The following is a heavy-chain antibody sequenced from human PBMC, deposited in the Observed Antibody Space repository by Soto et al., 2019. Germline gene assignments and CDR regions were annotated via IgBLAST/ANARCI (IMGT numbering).Heavy chain of an antibody. V-gene: IGHV3-53*02. CDR1: GFSVRTNY. Sequence: EVQLVETGGGLIQPGGSRRIYCVASGFSVRTNYMNWVCQAPGKGLEWDSVIYTAGHTNYANSVKGRFTVSRATSQNTVYLHMNSLRPDVSAFYYCAIFREPGRSTVFGVVVPGRYAMDVWGQGTTVTVS. CDR2: IYTAGHT. CDR3: AIFREPGRSTVFGVVVPGRYAMDV. D-gene: IGHD3-3*01. J-gene: IGHJ6*02.